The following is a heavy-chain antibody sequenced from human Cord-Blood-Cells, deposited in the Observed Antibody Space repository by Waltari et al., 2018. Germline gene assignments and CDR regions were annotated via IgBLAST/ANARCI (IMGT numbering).Heavy chain of an antibody. D-gene: IGHD6-13*01. CDR3: ASPTTPYSSSWYGWYFDL. Sequence: QLQLQESGPGLVKPSETLSLTCTASGGSISSSSYYWGWIRQPPGKGLEWIGSIYYSGSTYYNPSLKSRVTISVDTSKNQFSLKLSSVTAADTAVYYCASPTTPYSSSWYGWYFDLWGRGTLVTVSS. J-gene: IGHJ2*01. CDR2: IYYSGST. CDR1: GGSISSSSYY. V-gene: IGHV4-39*01.